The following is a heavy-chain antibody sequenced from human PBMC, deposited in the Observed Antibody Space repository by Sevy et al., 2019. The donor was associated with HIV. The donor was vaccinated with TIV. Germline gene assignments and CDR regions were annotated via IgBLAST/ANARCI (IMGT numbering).Heavy chain of an antibody. CDR3: ARESGSDWYLDS. V-gene: IGHV3-33*01. Sequence: GGSLRLSCAASGFTFSNKGMHWVRQAPAKGLEWVAVIWYDGSNKYYGDSVKGRFTISRDNSKNTLYLQMNSLRVEDTATYYCARESGSDWYLDSWGQGTLVTVSS. J-gene: IGHJ4*02. CDR1: GFTFSNKG. D-gene: IGHD2-21*02. CDR2: IWYDGSNK.